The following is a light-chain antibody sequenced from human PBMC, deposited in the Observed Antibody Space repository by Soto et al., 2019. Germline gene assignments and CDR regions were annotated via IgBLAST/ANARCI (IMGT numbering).Light chain of an antibody. Sequence: QSVLTQPASVSGSPGQSITISCTGTSSDVGNYNLVSWYQQHPGKVPKLMIYEANKRPSGVSNRFSGSKSGNTASLTISGLQAEDEADYYCCSYAGSSTVFGGGTKLTVL. J-gene: IGLJ3*02. CDR2: EAN. CDR3: CSYAGSSTV. V-gene: IGLV2-23*01. CDR1: SSDVGNYNL.